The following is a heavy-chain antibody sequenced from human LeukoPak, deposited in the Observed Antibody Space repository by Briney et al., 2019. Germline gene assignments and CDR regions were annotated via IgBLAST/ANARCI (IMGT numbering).Heavy chain of an antibody. D-gene: IGHD6-19*01. CDR1: GYTFTGYY. Sequence: ASVKVSCKASGYTFTGYYMHWVRQAPGQGLEWMGIINPSGGSTSYAQKFQGRVTMTRDMSTSTVYMELSSLRSEDTAVYYCARGKVSGWYYYYMDVWGKGTTVTVSS. CDR3: ARGKVSGWYYYYMDV. V-gene: IGHV1-46*01. CDR2: INPSGGST. J-gene: IGHJ6*03.